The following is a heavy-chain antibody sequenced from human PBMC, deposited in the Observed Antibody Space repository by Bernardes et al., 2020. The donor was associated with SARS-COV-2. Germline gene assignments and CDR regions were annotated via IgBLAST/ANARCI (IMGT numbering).Heavy chain of an antibody. J-gene: IGHJ4*02. CDR1: GGSISSGSYY. CDR3: ARDGRGTYYYDF. Sequence: SETLSLTCTVSGGSISSGSYYWSWIRQPAGKGLEWIGRIYTSGSTNYNPSLKSRVTISVDTSKNQFSLKLSSVTAADTAVYSCARDGRGTYYYDFWGQGTLVTVSS. CDR2: IYTSGST. V-gene: IGHV4-61*02.